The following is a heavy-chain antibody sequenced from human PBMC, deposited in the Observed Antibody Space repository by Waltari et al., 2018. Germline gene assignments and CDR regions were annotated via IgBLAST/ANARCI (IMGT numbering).Heavy chain of an antibody. CDR3: ARLMGSSWYVSEYFQH. Sequence: QLQLQESGPGLVKPSETLSLTCTVSGGSLSSSSYYWGWLRQPPGKGLEWIGSIYYSGSTYYNPSLKSRVTISVDTSKNQFSLKLSSVTAADTAVYYCARLMGSSWYVSEYFQHWGQGTLVTVSS. CDR1: GGSLSSSSYY. CDR2: IYYSGST. V-gene: IGHV4-39*01. J-gene: IGHJ1*01. D-gene: IGHD6-13*01.